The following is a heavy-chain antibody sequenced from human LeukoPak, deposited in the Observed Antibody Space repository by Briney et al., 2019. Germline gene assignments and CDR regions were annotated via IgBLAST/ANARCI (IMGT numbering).Heavy chain of an antibody. D-gene: IGHD1-26*01. V-gene: IGHV3-48*03. CDR2: ISSSGSTI. CDR3: ARVYSGSTEVAFDI. CDR1: GFTFSSYE. J-gene: IGHJ3*02. Sequence: PGGSLRLSCAASGFTFSSYEMNWVRQAPGKGLEWVSYISSSGSTIYYADSVKGRFTISRDNAKNSLYLQMNSLRAEDTALYYCARVYSGSTEVAFDIWGQGTMVIVSS.